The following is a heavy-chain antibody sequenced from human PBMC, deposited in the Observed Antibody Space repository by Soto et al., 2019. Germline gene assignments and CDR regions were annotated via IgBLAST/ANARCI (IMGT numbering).Heavy chain of an antibody. J-gene: IGHJ4*02. CDR1: GFTVSSNY. D-gene: IGHD2-21*01. V-gene: IGHV3-66*02. CDR2: IYSGGST. Sequence: GGSLRLSCAASGFTVSSNYMSWVRQAPGKGLEWVSVIYSGGSTYYADSVKGRFTISRDNSKNTLYLQMNSLRAEDTAVYYCARDGPVFGLEIDYMDDWGQGTLVTVSS. CDR3: ARDGPVFGLEIDYMDD.